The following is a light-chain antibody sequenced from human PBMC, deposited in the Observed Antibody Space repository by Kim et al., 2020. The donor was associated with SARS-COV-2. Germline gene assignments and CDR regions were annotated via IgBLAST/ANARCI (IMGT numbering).Light chain of an antibody. CDR1: SSSIASNY. CDR3: QSYDNNNQV. V-gene: IGLV6-57*02. Sequence: GKTVTIYCTGSSSSIASNYVQWYQQRPGSAPTTVIYENNQRPSGVPDRFSGSIDSTSNSASLTISGLKTEDEADYYCQSYDNNNQVFGGGTQLTVL. CDR2: ENN. J-gene: IGLJ3*02.